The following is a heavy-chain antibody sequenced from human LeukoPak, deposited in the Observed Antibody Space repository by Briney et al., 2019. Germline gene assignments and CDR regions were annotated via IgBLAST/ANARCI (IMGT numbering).Heavy chain of an antibody. CDR3: AREATLVGGVQYAFDI. CDR2: IWYDGSNK. D-gene: IGHD3-10*01. Sequence: PGGSLRLSCAASGFTFTSSGMHWVRQAPGKGLEWVGVIWYDGSNKYYGDSVKGRFTISRDNSKNTLNLQMNSLRAEDTAVYYCAREATLVGGVQYAFDIWGQGTRVTVSS. J-gene: IGHJ3*02. V-gene: IGHV3-33*01. CDR1: GFTFTSSG.